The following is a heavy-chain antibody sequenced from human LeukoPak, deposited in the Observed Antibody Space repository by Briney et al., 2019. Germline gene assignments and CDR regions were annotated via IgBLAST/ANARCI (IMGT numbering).Heavy chain of an antibody. V-gene: IGHV4-38-2*02. CDR3: ARGNWNDVVGYYFDY. D-gene: IGHD1-1*01. J-gene: IGHJ4*02. CDR2: IYHSGST. CDR1: GYSISSGYY. Sequence: PSETLSLTCTVSGYSISSGYYWGWIRQPPGKGLEWIGSIYHSGSTYYNPSLKSRVTISVDTPKNQFSLKLSSVTAADTAVYYCARGNWNDVVGYYFDYWGQGTLVTVSS.